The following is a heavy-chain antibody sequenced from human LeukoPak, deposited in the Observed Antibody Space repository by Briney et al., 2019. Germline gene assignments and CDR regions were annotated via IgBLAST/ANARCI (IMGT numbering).Heavy chain of an antibody. CDR1: GFTFSSYG. V-gene: IGHV3-33*01. Sequence: GRSLRLSCAASGFTFSSYGMHWVRQAPGKGLEWVAIIWYDGSDKYYADSVKGRFTIFRDNSRNTLYLEMNSLRAEDTAVYYCARDSKPEILTGLYHFGMDVWGQGTTVTVSS. J-gene: IGHJ6*02. D-gene: IGHD3-9*01. CDR2: IWYDGSDK. CDR3: ARDSKPEILTGLYHFGMDV.